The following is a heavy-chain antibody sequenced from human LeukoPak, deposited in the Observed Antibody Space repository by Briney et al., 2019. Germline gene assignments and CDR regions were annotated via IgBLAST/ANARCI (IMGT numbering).Heavy chain of an antibody. V-gene: IGHV3-23*01. D-gene: IGHD3-22*01. CDR1: GFTFSSYA. J-gene: IGHJ4*02. Sequence: GGSLRLSCAASGFTFSSYAMSWVRQAPGKGLEWVSAISGSGGSTYYADSVKGRFTISRDNSKNTLYLQMNSLRAEDTAVYYCAKAYYYDSSGYYDYWGQGTLVTVSS. CDR3: AKAYYYDSSGYYDY. CDR2: ISGSGGST.